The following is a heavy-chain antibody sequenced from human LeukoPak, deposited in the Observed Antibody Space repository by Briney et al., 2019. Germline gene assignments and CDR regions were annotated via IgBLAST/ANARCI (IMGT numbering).Heavy chain of an antibody. CDR3: ARDPYYYDSSGRAPRLGDMDV. J-gene: IGHJ6*02. Sequence: PGGSLRLSCTVSGFTFSSYWMHWVRQAPGMGLVWVSRINTDGSTTSYADSVKGRFTISRDNSKNTLYLQMNSLRAEDTAVYYCARDPYYYDSSGRAPRLGDMDVWGQGTTVTVSS. CDR2: INTDGSTT. V-gene: IGHV3-74*01. D-gene: IGHD3-22*01. CDR1: GFTFSSYW.